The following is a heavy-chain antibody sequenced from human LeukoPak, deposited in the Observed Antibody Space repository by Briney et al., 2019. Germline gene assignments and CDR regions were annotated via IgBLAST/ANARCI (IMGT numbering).Heavy chain of an antibody. CDR1: GGSFSDYY. J-gene: IGHJ6*03. D-gene: IGHD3-22*01. CDR3: ARLKFYDSTGYTPGHYMDV. Sequence: SETLSLTCAVYGGSFSDYYWSWIRQTAGKGLEWIGRLYPGVSTDYNPSLKSRVTMSVDTSKNQFVLKLGAVTAADTAVYYCARLKFYDSTGYTPGHYMDVWGKGTTVTVSS. V-gene: IGHV4-59*10. CDR2: LYPGVST.